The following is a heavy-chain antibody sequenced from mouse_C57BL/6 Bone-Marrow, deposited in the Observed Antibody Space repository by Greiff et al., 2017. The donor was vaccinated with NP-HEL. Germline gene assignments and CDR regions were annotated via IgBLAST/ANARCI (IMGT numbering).Heavy chain of an antibody. V-gene: IGHV5-9-1*02. Sequence: EVQVVESGEGLVKPGGSLKLSCAASGFTFSSYAMSWVRQTPEKRLEWVAYISSGGDYIYYADTVKGRFTISRDNARNTLYLQMSSLKSEDTAMYYCTRDSAYYSNYFDYWGQGTTLTVSS. D-gene: IGHD2-5*01. CDR3: TRDSAYYSNYFDY. CDR2: ISSGGDYI. CDR1: GFTFSSYA. J-gene: IGHJ2*01.